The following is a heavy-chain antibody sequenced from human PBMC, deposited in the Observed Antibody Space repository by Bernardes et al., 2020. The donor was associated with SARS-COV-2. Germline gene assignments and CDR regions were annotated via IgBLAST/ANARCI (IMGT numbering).Heavy chain of an antibody. D-gene: IGHD6-19*01. CDR2: IDDRGST. Sequence: SETLSLTCTVSGGSISDYYLTWIRQSPGKELEWIGYIDDRGSTNYNPSLESRVTLLVDTSNNQFSLRLSSVTGADTAVYYCAREQWLAHYFDYWGQGTLVIVSS. V-gene: IGHV4-59*01. CDR3: AREQWLAHYFDY. J-gene: IGHJ4*02. CDR1: GGSISDYY.